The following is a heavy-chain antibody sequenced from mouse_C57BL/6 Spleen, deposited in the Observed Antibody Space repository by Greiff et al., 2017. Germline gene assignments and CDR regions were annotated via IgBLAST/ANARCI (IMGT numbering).Heavy chain of an antibody. CDR3: TRATTVRDYAMDY. V-gene: IGHV5-9-1*02. CDR1: GFTFSSYA. D-gene: IGHD1-1*01. CDR2: ISSGGDYI. J-gene: IGHJ4*01. Sequence: EVKLVESGEGLVKPGGSLKLSCAASGFTFSSYAMSWVRQTPEKRLEWVAYISSGGDYIYYADTVKGRFTISSDYARNTLYLQMSSLKSEDTAMYYCTRATTVRDYAMDYWGQGTSVTVSS.